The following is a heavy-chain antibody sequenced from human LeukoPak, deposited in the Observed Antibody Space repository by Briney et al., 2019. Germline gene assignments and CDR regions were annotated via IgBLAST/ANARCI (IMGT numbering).Heavy chain of an antibody. CDR1: GFTFSDSW. D-gene: IGHD3-16*01. CDR2: MNQDGSAK. CDR3: ATYTHWVAGDV. V-gene: IGHV3-7*01. Sequence: SLGLSCAASGFTFSDSWMSWVRQAPGKGLEWVANMNQDGSAKDYVDSVKGRFTISRDNARNSLYLQMSSLRAEDTAVYYCATYTHWVAGDVWGQGTTVTVSS. J-gene: IGHJ6*02.